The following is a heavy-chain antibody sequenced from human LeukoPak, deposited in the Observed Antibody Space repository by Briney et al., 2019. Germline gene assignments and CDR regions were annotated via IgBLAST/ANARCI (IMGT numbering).Heavy chain of an antibody. CDR1: GYTFTSYA. D-gene: IGHD6-19*01. Sequence: ASVKVSCKASGYTFTSYAIHWVRQAPGQRLEWMGWINAGNSNRKYSQKFQDRVTITRETSATTAYMELNSLTSEDTAVYYCARVSDDSGWNFDYWGQGTLVTVSS. CDR3: ARVSDDSGWNFDY. V-gene: IGHV1-3*01. CDR2: INAGNSNR. J-gene: IGHJ4*02.